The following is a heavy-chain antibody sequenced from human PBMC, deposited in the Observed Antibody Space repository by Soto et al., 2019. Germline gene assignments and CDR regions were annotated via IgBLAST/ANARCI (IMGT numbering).Heavy chain of an antibody. Sequence: PSETLSLTCTVSGGSISNYYWNWIRQTPGKGLEWIGYIDYSGNTNYNPSLKSRVTISVDTSKNQVSLNVSCVTAADSAVYYCRGARPSLQEFDYWGQGTLVTVSS. D-gene: IGHD4-4*01. J-gene: IGHJ4*02. V-gene: IGHV4-59*01. CDR2: IDYSGNT. CDR1: GGSISNYY. CDR3: RGARPSLQEFDY.